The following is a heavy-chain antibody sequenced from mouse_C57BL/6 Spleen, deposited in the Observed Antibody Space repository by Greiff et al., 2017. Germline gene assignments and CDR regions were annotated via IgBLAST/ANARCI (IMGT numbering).Heavy chain of an antibody. Sequence: QVHVKQSGAELVKPGASVKISCKASGYAFSSYWMNWVKQRPGKGLEWIGQIYPGDGDTNYNGKFKGKATLTADKSSSTAYMQLSSLTSEGSAVYFCAIYYGSSYAWFAYWGQGTLVTVSA. J-gene: IGHJ3*01. CDR2: IYPGDGDT. CDR3: AIYYGSSYAWFAY. CDR1: GYAFSSYW. D-gene: IGHD1-1*01. V-gene: IGHV1-80*01.